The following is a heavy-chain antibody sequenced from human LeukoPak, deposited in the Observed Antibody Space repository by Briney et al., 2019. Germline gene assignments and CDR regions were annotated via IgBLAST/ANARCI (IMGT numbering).Heavy chain of an antibody. CDR2: IIPIFGTA. J-gene: IGHJ6*03. CDR3: ARGPEGYYYYYYMDV. Sequence: GASVKVSRKASGGTFSSYAISWVRQAPGQGLEWMGGIIPIFGTANYAQKFQGRVTITADKSTSTAYMELSSLRSEDTAVYYCARGPEGYYYYYYMDVWGKGTTVTVSS. V-gene: IGHV1-69*06. CDR1: GGTFSSYA.